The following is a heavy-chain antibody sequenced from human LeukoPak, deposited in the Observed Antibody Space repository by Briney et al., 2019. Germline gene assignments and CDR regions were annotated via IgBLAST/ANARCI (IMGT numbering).Heavy chain of an antibody. D-gene: IGHD2-8*02. V-gene: IGHV1-2*02. CDR2: INPNSGGT. CDR1: GYTFTGYY. J-gene: IGHJ6*02. CDR3: ARAAIRGVGSMDV. Sequence: ASVKVSCKASGYTFTGYYMHWVRQAPGQGLEWMGWINPNSGGTNYAQKFQGRVTMTRDTSISTAYMELSRLGSDDTAVYYCARAAIRGVGSMDVWGQGTTVTVSS.